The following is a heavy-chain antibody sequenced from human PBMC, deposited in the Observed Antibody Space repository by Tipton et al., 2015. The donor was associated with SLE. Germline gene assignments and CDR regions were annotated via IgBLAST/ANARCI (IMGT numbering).Heavy chain of an antibody. CDR1: RFTFNTYA. CDR3: ARVKMGTNGLRPGAFDI. Sequence: GSLRLSCAASRFTFNTYAMTWVRQAPGKGLVWVSTISGSGGSTYYADSVKGRFTISRDNSKNTLYLQMNNVRAEDTAVYYCARVKMGTNGLRPGAFDIWGHGTMVTVSS. CDR2: ISGSGGST. J-gene: IGHJ3*02. V-gene: IGHV3-23*01. D-gene: IGHD2-8*01.